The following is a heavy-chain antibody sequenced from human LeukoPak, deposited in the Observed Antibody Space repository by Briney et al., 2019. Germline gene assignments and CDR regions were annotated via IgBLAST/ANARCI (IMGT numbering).Heavy chain of an antibody. D-gene: IGHD3-22*01. V-gene: IGHV3-30-3*01. CDR1: GFTFSTNA. Sequence: GGSLRLSCAASGFTFSTNAMHWVRQAPGKGLEWVALISYDGSNKYYADSVKGRFTVSRDNSKDTLYLQLNSLRAEDTAVYYCARAHYSDSSAYYSPFDYWGQGTLVTVSS. J-gene: IGHJ4*02. CDR3: ARAHYSDSSAYYSPFDY. CDR2: ISYDGSNK.